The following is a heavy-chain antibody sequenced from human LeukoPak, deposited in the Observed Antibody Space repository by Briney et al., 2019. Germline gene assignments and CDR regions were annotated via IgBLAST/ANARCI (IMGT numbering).Heavy chain of an antibody. Sequence: GGSLRLSCAASGFTFSTYSMSWVRQAPGKGLEWVSAISGSGGSTYYADSVKGRFTISRDNSKNTLYLQMNSLRAEDTAIYYCTADVPTAVPQIDFWGQGTLVTVSS. CDR2: ISGSGGST. V-gene: IGHV3-23*01. D-gene: IGHD1-1*01. CDR3: TADVPTAVPQIDF. CDR1: GFTFSTYS. J-gene: IGHJ4*02.